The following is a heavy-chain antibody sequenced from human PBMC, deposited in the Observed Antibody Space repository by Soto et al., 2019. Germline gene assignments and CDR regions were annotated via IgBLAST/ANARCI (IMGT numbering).Heavy chain of an antibody. CDR1: DDSINSDQYY. CDR3: ARLEGLATISYYFDF. V-gene: IGHV4-39*01. D-gene: IGHD3-9*01. Sequence: QLQLQESGPGLVKPSETLSLTCSVSDDSINSDQYYWGWIRQPPGKGLEWIGSIYYRGNAYYNPSLQTRGTISLDKSKSQFSLKLNSVTAADSAVYFCARLEGLATISYYFDFWSPGALVTVSS. J-gene: IGHJ4*02. CDR2: IYYRGNA.